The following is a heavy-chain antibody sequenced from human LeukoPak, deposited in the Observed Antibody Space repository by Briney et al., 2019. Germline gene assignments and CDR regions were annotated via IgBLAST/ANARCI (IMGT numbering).Heavy chain of an antibody. J-gene: IGHJ4*02. CDR1: GYSISSGYY. D-gene: IGHD3-3*01. Sequence: SETLSLTCAVSGYSISSGYYWGWIRQPPGKGLEWIGSIYHSGSTYYNPSLKSRVTISVDTSKNQFSLKLSSVTAADTAVYYCARHVNGFWWSSFDYWGQGTLVTVSS. V-gene: IGHV4-38-2*01. CDR3: ARHVNGFWWSSFDY. CDR2: IYHSGST.